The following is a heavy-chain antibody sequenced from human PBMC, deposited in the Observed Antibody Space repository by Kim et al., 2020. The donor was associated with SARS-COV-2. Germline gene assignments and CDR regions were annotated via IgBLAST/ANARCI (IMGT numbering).Heavy chain of an antibody. V-gene: IGHV3-53*01. CDR3: ARGGLGYCSSTSCYAFDY. Sequence: KGRFTISRDNSKNTLYLQMNSLRAEDTAVYYCARGGLGYCSSTSCYAFDYWGQGTLVTVSS. J-gene: IGHJ4*02. D-gene: IGHD2-2*01.